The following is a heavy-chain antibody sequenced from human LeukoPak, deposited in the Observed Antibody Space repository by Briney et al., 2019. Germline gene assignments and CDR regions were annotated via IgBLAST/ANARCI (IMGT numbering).Heavy chain of an antibody. CDR2: INPISGGT. CDR1: GSTFTCYY. J-gene: IGHJ4*02. D-gene: IGHD2-2*03. Sequence: GASVKVSCTASGSTFTCYYMHWVRESPGQGVEWMGWINPISGGTNYAQKLQGRVTMTRDTSISTTYMEMVRLRSDDTSVYYCASGYCSSTSCYAIDYWGQGTLVTVSS. CDR3: ASGYCSSTSCYAIDY. V-gene: IGHV1-2*02.